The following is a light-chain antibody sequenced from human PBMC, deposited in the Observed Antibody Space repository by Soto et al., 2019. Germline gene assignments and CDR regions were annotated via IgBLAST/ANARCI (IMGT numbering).Light chain of an antibody. CDR1: SSDVGGYNY. CDR3: CSHAGSYIYV. V-gene: IGLV2-11*01. J-gene: IGLJ1*01. Sequence: QSALTQPRSGSGSPGQSVTISCTGTSSDVGGYNYVSWYQQHPGKAPKLMIYDVSKRPSGVPDRFSGFKSGNTASLTISGLQAEDEADYSCCSHAGSYIYVFGTGTKVTVL. CDR2: DVS.